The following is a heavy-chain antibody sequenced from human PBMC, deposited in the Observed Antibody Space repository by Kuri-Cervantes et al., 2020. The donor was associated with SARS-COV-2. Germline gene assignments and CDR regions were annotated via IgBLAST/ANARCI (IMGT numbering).Heavy chain of an antibody. V-gene: IGHV4-39*01. J-gene: IGHJ4*02. CDR1: GASISETIFW. CDR3: ARLGTGLPFDS. CDR2: IYYRGNT. Sequence: ESLKISCIVSGASISETIFWWGWIRQPPGRGLEWIGSIYYRGNTYYNPSLKSRITMSVDTSKSQFSLRLRSVTAADTAMCYCARLGTGLPFDSWGQGTLVTVSS. D-gene: IGHD7-27*01.